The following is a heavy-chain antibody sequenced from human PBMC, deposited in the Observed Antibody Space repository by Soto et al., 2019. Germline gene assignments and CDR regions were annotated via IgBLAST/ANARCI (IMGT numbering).Heavy chain of an antibody. CDR3: ARVEGSSYSFRHDC. Sequence: QVQLQESGPGLVKPSQTLSLTCTVSGGSISSGSYHWSWIRQHPGKGLEWIGNIYYSGSSYYNPSLKSRATISIDTSKDQFSLRLGSVTAADTAVYYCARVEGSSYSFRHDCWGRGTLVTVSS. CDR2: IYYSGSS. CDR1: GGSISSGSYH. J-gene: IGHJ4*02. D-gene: IGHD2-15*01. V-gene: IGHV4-31*03.